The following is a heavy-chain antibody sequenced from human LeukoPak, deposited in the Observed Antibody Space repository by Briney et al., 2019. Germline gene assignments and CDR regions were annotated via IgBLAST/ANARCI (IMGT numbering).Heavy chain of an antibody. Sequence: SETLSLTCTVSGGSISSYYWSRIRQPPGKGLEWIGYIYYSGSTNYNPSLKSRVTISVDTSKNQFSLKLSSVTAADTAVYYCARLMCSSTSCYVGDNWFDPWGQGTLVTVSS. J-gene: IGHJ5*02. CDR1: GGSISSYY. D-gene: IGHD2-2*01. V-gene: IGHV4-59*08. CDR2: IYYSGST. CDR3: ARLMCSSTSCYVGDNWFDP.